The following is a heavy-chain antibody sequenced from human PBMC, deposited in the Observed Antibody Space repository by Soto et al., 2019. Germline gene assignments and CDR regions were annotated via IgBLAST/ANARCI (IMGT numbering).Heavy chain of an antibody. CDR1: GFTFSNAW. V-gene: IGHV3-15*07. CDR3: TTRDYDILTGRVDY. J-gene: IGHJ4*02. CDR2: IKSKTDGGTT. Sequence: GGSLRLSCAASGFTFSNAWMNWVRQAPGKGLEWVGRIKSKTDGGTTDYAAPVKGRFTISRDDSKNTLYLQMNSLKTEDTAVYYCTTRDYDILTGRVDYWGQGTLVTVSS. D-gene: IGHD3-9*01.